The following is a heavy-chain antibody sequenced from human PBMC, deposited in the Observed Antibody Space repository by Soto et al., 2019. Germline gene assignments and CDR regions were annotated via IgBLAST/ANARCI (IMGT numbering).Heavy chain of an antibody. D-gene: IGHD1-26*01. CDR3: ARVQSVGYGMDV. Sequence: EVQLVESGGGLIPPGGSLRLSCEVSGFTLSGYWMHWVRQAPGKGLVWISRSNRDGSSTTYADSVKGRFTISRDNVKNTLYLQMNSLRAEDTAVYYCARVQSVGYGMDVWGQGTKVTVSS. V-gene: IGHV3-74*03. CDR1: GFTLSGYW. J-gene: IGHJ6*02. CDR2: SNRDGSST.